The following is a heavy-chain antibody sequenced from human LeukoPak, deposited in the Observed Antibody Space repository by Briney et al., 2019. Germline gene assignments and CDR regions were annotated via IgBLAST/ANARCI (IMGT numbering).Heavy chain of an antibody. J-gene: IGHJ6*03. CDR2: FDPEDGET. D-gene: IGHD2-21*01. Sequence: ASVKVSCKVSGYTLTELSMHWVRQAPGKGLEWMGGFDPEDGETIYAQKFQERVTITRDMSTSTAYMELSSLRSEDTAVYYCAAGPDYCGGDCYYYYYYMDVWGKGTTVTVSS. CDR3: AAGPDYCGGDCYYYYYYMDV. V-gene: IGHV1-24*01. CDR1: GYTLTELS.